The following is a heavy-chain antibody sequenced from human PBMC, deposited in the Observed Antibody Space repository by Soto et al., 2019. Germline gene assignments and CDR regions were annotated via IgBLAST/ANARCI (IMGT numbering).Heavy chain of an antibody. CDR1: GGFISSSNW. D-gene: IGHD1-26*01. V-gene: IGHV4-4*02. CDR3: AGNSGTYSFDY. J-gene: IGHJ4*02. Sequence: QVQLQESGPGLVKPSGTLSLTCAVSGGFISSSNWWSWVRQPPGKGLEWIGEVYHSGITNYNPSLKSRVTISVDKSKNQFSLEPTSVTAADTAVYYCAGNSGTYSFDYWGQGALVTVSS. CDR2: VYHSGIT.